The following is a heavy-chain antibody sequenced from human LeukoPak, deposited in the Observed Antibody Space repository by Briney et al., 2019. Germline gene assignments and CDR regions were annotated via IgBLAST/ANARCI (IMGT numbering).Heavy chain of an antibody. V-gene: IGHV4-59*01. CDR2: IYYSGST. CDR3: ARTSKKGNYYGMDV. CDR1: GGSISSYY. D-gene: IGHD3-10*01. J-gene: IGHJ6*02. Sequence: SETLSLTCTVSGGSISSYYWSWIRQPPGKGLEWIGYIYYSGSTNYNPSLKSRVTISVDTSKNQFSLKLSSVTAADTAVYYCARTSKKGNYYGMDVWGQGTTVTVSS.